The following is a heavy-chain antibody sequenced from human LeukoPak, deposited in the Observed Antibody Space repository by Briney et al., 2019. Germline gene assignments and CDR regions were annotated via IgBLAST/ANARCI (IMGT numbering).Heavy chain of an antibody. CDR2: IKRKTDGGTT. Sequence: GGSLRLSCEASGFTFNDAWMNWVRQAPGKGLEWVGRIKRKTDGGTTDYAAPVKGRFTISRDDSKNTLYLQMNSLKTEDTAVYYCTTGNWGPHWGQGTLVTVSS. CDR3: TTGNWGPH. J-gene: IGHJ4*02. CDR1: GFTFNDAW. D-gene: IGHD7-27*01. V-gene: IGHV3-15*07.